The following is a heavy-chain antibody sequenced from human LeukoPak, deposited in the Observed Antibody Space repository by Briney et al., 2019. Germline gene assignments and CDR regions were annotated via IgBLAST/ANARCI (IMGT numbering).Heavy chain of an antibody. V-gene: IGHV4-34*01. CDR2: VNQSGGS. D-gene: IGHD1-1*01. Sequence: SETLSLTCAVYGESFDSFYWNWVRQAPGKGLEWLGEVNQSGGSDYNPAIDSRVAISTDASKRQFSLKLISVTAADTAVYYCAVRLTTGRLGTATTWFDPWGQGTLVSVSS. J-gene: IGHJ5*02. CDR3: AVRLTTGRLGTATTWFDP. CDR1: GESFDSFY.